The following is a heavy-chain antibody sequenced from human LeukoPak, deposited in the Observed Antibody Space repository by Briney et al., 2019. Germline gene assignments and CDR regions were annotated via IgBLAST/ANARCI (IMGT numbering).Heavy chain of an antibody. CDR1: GDSINSGGYY. Sequence: SETLSLTCTVSGDSINSGGYYWRWIRQHPGKGLEWIGHIYYSGSTYYNPSLKSRITISVDTSKSNFSLKLSSVTAADTAVYYCARVKTAPKYYFDYWGQGTLVTVSS. V-gene: IGHV4-31*03. J-gene: IGHJ4*02. CDR3: ARVKTAPKYYFDY. CDR2: IYYSGST. D-gene: IGHD5-18*01.